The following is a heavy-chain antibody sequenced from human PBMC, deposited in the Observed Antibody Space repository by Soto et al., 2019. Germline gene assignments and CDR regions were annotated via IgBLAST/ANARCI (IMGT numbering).Heavy chain of an antibody. CDR3: GKEARSSAVRATSVYGMDF. CDR2: ISHDGTNK. CDR1: GFTFSAYG. Sequence: PGGSLRLSCTPSGFTFSAYGMHWVRQAPGKGLEWVAAISHDGTNKYYGDSVRGRFTISRDNSKNTLYLQMNTLRNEDTAVYYYGKEARSSAVRATSVYGMDFWGQGTTVTVSS. J-gene: IGHJ6*02. V-gene: IGHV3-30*18. D-gene: IGHD5-12*01.